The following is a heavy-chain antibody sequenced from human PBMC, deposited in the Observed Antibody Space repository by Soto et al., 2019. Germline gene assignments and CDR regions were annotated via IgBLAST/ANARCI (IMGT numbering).Heavy chain of an antibody. D-gene: IGHD3-10*01. CDR3: ARDVVLWFGELRDYYGMDV. J-gene: IGHJ6*02. V-gene: IGHV4-34*01. Sequence: SETLSLTCAVYGGSFSGYYWSWIRQPPGKGLEWIGEINHSGSTNYNPSLKSRVTISVDTSKDQFSLKLSSVTAADTAVYYCARDVVLWFGELRDYYGMDVWGQGTTVTVSS. CDR1: GGSFSGYY. CDR2: INHSGST.